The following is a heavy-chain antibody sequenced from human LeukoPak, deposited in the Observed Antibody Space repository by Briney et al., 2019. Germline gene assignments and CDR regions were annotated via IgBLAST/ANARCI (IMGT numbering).Heavy chain of an antibody. V-gene: IGHV4-31*03. CDR3: ARARWAGRTGYFDY. CDR2: IYYSGST. Sequence: SQTLSLTCTVSGVSISSGGYYWSWIRQHPGKGLEWIGYIYYSGSTYYNPSLKSRVTISVDTSKNQFSLKLSSVTAADTAVYYCARARWAGRTGYFDYWGQGTLVTVSS. CDR1: GVSISSGGYY. D-gene: IGHD4-23*01. J-gene: IGHJ4*02.